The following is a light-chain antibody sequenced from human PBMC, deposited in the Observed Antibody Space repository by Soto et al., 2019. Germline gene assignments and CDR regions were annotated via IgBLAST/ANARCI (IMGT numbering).Light chain of an antibody. CDR3: CSHAGGDTYV. CDR1: SSDVGSGNV. Sequence: QSALAQPASVSGSPGQSITISCTGTSSDVGSGNVVPWYQHYPGKAPQLMIYEGFNRPSGVSSRFSGSRSGNTASLTISGLQAEDEADYYCCSHAGGDTYVFGTGTKVTVL. CDR2: EGF. V-gene: IGLV2-23*01. J-gene: IGLJ1*01.